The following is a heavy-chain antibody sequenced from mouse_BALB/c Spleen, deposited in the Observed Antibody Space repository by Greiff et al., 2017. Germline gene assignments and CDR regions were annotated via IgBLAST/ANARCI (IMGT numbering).Heavy chain of an antibody. Sequence: QVQLQQSGPELVKPGASVKISCKASGYTFTDYYINWVKQKPGQGLEWIGWIYPGSGNTKYNEKFKGKATLTVDTSSSTAYMQLSSLTSEDTAVYFCARGEDTMITGVSYWYFDVWGAGTTVTVSS. CDR1: GYTFTDYY. V-gene: IGHV1-84*02. D-gene: IGHD2-4*01. CDR3: ARGEDTMITGVSYWYFDV. CDR2: IYPGSGNT. J-gene: IGHJ1*01.